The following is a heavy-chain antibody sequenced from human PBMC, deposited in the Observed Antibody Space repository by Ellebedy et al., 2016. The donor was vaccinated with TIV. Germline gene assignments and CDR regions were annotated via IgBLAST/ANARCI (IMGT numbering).Heavy chain of an antibody. CDR3: AGGYYAKDYYYYSGMDV. CDR2: ISGSGTK. CDR1: GFTFSSYE. Sequence: PGGSLRLSCAASGFTFSSYEMNWVRQAPGKGLEWVSYISGSGTKNYADSVKGRFTISRDNAKNSLHLQMNSLRAEDTAVYYCAGGYYAKDYYYYSGMDVWGQGTTVAVSS. D-gene: IGHD1-26*01. J-gene: IGHJ6*02. V-gene: IGHV3-48*03.